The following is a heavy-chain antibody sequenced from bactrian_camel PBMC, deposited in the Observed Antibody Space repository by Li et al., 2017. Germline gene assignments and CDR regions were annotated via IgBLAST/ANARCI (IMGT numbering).Heavy chain of an antibody. D-gene: IGHD2*01. CDR2: IDTGDGST. J-gene: IGHJ4*01. Sequence: QLVESGGGSALAGGSVRLSCAASGYTFNTYSWFRQAPGQEREGVAAIDTGDGSTYYLNSVEGRLTISHDNAKNTLFLQMNSLKPDDTAMYYCAASRGGRWLEETAYMYWGQGTQVTVS. CDR1: GYTFNTY. V-gene: IGHV3S28*01. CDR3: AASRGGRWLEETAYMY.